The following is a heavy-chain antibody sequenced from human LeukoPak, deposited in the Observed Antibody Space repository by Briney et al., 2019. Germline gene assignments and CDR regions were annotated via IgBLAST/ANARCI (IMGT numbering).Heavy chain of an antibody. CDR1: GFTFSSYG. CDR2: IRYDGSNK. CDR3: AKPLIPEYYYDSSGYYPGAFDI. V-gene: IGHV3-30*02. Sequence: GGSLRLSCAASGFTFSSYGMHWVRQAPGKGVGGVAFIRYDGSNKYYAASVKGRFTKSSDNSKNTLYLQMNSLRPEDMTVYYCAKPLIPEYYYDSSGYYPGAFDIWGQGTMVTVSS. J-gene: IGHJ3*02. D-gene: IGHD3-22*01.